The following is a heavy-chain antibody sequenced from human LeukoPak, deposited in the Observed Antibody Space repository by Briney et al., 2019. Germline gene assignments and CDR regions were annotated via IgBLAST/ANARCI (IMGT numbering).Heavy chain of an antibody. CDR1: GFVFTSYG. J-gene: IGHJ4*02. CDR3: ARAGRHYYDSSGYQAAPDYFDY. D-gene: IGHD3-22*01. Sequence: GASVKVSCKASGFVFTSYGFTWVRQAPGQGLEWMGGIIPIFGTANYAQKFQGRVTITADESTSTAYMELSSLRSEDTAVYYCARAGRHYYDSSGYQAAPDYFDYWGQGTLVTVSS. V-gene: IGHV1-69*13. CDR2: IIPIFGTA.